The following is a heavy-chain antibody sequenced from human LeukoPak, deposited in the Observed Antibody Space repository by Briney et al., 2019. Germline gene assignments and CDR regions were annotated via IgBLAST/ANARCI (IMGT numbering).Heavy chain of an antibody. CDR2: IIPIFGTA. Sequence: GASVKVSCTASGGTFSSYAISWVRQAPGQGLEWMGGIIPIFGTANYAQKFQGRVTITADESTSTAYMELSSLRSEDTAVYYCAGTYYYDSSGYYPADYYYYGMDVWGQGTTVTVSS. V-gene: IGHV1-69*13. J-gene: IGHJ6*02. D-gene: IGHD3-22*01. CDR3: AGTYYYDSSGYYPADYYYYGMDV. CDR1: GGTFSSYA.